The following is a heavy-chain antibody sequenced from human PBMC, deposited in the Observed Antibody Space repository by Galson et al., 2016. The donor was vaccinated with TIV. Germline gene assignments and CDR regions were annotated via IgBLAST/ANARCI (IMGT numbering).Heavy chain of an antibody. CDR2: VYYSGAT. V-gene: IGHV4-30-4*08. CDR3: ARCRGDYYYGIDV. CDR1: GASINTRDYV. D-gene: IGHD3-10*01. J-gene: IGHJ6*02. Sequence: TLSLTCAVSGASINTRDYVWGWIRQPPGKGLEWIGYVYYSGATNYNPSLKRRVTLSVDRSTNQFSLRLNSVTAADTAVYSCARCRGDYYYGIDVWGQGTTVTVSS.